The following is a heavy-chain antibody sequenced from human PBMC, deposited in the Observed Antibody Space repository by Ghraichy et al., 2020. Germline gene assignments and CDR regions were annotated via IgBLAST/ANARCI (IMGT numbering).Heavy chain of an antibody. CDR3: ARGGGDWTSQSFDL. V-gene: IGHV3-13*01. CDR1: GFSYSSYD. J-gene: IGHJ2*01. CDR2: IGTAGDT. D-gene: IGHD1-1*01. Sequence: WGSLRLSCAASGFSYSSYDMHWVRQSRGKGLEWVSAIGTAGDTYYSPSVKGRFTISRENARDSLYLEMNSLTAGDTAVYYCARGGGDWTSQSFDLWGRGTLVTVAS.